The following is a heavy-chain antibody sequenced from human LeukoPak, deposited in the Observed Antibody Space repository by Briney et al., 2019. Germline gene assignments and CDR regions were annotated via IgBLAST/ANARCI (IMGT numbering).Heavy chain of an antibody. J-gene: IGHJ4*02. D-gene: IGHD3-16*02. Sequence: GGSLRLSCAASGFTFSSYSMNWVRQAPGKGLEWVSAISGSGGSTYYADSVKGRFTISRDNSKNTLYLQMNSLRAEDTAVYYCAKGLPSYSPMITFGGVIVPPFDYWGQGTLVTVSS. CDR1: GFTFSSYS. CDR2: ISGSGGST. CDR3: AKGLPSYSPMITFGGVIVPPFDY. V-gene: IGHV3-23*01.